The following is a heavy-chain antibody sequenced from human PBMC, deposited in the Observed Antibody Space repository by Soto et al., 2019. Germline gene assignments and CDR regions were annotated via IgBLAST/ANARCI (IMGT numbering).Heavy chain of an antibody. J-gene: IGHJ5*02. CDR3: AAVSPVGATSPYNWLDP. D-gene: IGHD1-26*01. Sequence: SVKVSCKASGFTFTSSAVQWVRQARGQRLEWRGWIVVGSGNTNYAQKFQERVTINRDMSTSTAYMELSSLRSEDTAVYYCAAVSPVGATSPYNWLDPWGQGTLVTVSS. CDR2: IVVGSGNT. CDR1: GFTFTSSA. V-gene: IGHV1-58*01.